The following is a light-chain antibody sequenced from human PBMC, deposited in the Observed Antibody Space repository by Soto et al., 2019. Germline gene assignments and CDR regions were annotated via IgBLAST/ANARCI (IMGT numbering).Light chain of an antibody. V-gene: IGKV3D-15*01. CDR1: QSVSSN. J-gene: IGKJ1*01. CDR3: QKQHRRRPRT. Sequence: EVVMTPSPATLSLSPLERAILSCRPSQSVSSNLAWYQQTPGHAPRRLIYGVYTRPDGIPPKLSGSGSGTEFTLTISSLESEDYVVNYCQKQHRRRPRTFGQGTKVDIK. CDR2: GVY.